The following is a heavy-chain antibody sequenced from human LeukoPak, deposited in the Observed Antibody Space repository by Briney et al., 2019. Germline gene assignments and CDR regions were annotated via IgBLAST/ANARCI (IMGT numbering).Heavy chain of an antibody. CDR2: VFHSGTT. Sequence: PSETLSLTCTVSVDSIVSFHWSWIRRSAGKGLEWIGRVFHSGTTKNPTLKSRVTMSLDTSKNLLSLTMTSVTAADTAIYFCARDGRIRGFDSWGQGTLVIVSS. CDR3: ARDGRIRGFDS. D-gene: IGHD3-10*01. V-gene: IGHV4-4*07. CDR1: VDSIVSFH. J-gene: IGHJ4*02.